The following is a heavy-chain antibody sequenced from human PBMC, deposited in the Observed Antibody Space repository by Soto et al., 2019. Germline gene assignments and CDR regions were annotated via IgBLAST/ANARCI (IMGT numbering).Heavy chain of an antibody. V-gene: IGHV3-33*01. J-gene: IGHJ4*02. CDR3: ARSIAARPVGLDY. CDR1: GFTFSSYG. Sequence: GGSLRLSCAASGFTFSSYGMHWVRQAPGKGLEWVAVIWYDGSNKYYADSVKGRFTISRDNSKNTLYLQMNSLRAEDTAVYYCARSIAARPVGLDYWGQGTLVTVSS. CDR2: IWYDGSNK. D-gene: IGHD6-6*01.